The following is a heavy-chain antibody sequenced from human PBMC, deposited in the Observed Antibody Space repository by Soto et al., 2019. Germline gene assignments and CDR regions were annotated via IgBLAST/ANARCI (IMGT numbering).Heavy chain of an antibody. Sequence: QVQLVQSGAEVKKPGSSVKVSCKASGSTFSSYAISWVRQAPGQGLEWMGGIIPIFGTANYAQKFQGRVPITAYESTSTAYMALSSLKSEYTPVYYCARSHFGVGSHLAFWGEGPMVTVSS. V-gene: IGHV1-69*01. CDR2: IIPIFGTA. CDR1: GSTFSSYA. J-gene: IGHJ4*02. D-gene: IGHD3-3*01. CDR3: ARSHFGVGSHLAF.